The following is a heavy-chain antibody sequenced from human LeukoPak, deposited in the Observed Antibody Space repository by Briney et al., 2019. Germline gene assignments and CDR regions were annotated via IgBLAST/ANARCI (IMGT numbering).Heavy chain of an antibody. CDR2: IYPGDSDT. Sequence: GASLMISCTCSGYCITSYWICWVRQMPGKVLELVGIIYPGDSDTRYSPSFQGQVTISADKSISTAYLQWSSLKASDTAMYYCAIRQERSGYDYHFDYWGQGTLVTVSS. D-gene: IGHD5-12*01. CDR3: AIRQERSGYDYHFDY. V-gene: IGHV5-51*01. CDR1: GYCITSYW. J-gene: IGHJ4*02.